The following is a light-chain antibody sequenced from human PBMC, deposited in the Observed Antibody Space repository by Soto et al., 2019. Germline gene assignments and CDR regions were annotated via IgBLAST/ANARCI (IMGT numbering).Light chain of an antibody. J-gene: IGLJ2*01. V-gene: IGLV2-14*03. Sequence: QSALTQPASGSGSPGQAITISCTGTGSEVGGYNYGSWYQQQPRKAPQLMIYDVSSRPSGVSHRFSGSKSGTTASLTISGLQAEDEAYYFCSSYTAITTPRVFGGGTKVTVL. CDR1: GSEVGGYNY. CDR3: SSYTAITTPRV. CDR2: DVS.